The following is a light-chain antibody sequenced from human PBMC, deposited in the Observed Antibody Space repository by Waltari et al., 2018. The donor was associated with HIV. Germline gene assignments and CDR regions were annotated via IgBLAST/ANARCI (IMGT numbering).Light chain of an antibody. J-gene: IGKJ3*01. CDR1: QSVSSS. CDR3: QQRIDWPLFT. V-gene: IGKV3-11*01. Sequence: EIVLPQSQATLSLSPGARATLSCRASQSVSSSVAWYQQKPGQAPRLLMYGASIRATGIPARFSGSGSGTDFTLTISSLQPEDFAVYYCQQRIDWPLFTFGPGTKVDIK. CDR2: GAS.